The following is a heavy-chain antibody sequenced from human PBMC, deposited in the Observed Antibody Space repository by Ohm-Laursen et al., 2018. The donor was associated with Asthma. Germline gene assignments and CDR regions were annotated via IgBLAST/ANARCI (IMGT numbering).Heavy chain of an antibody. CDR2: IYIRNT. Sequence: GASVKVSCKVSGYSVTSYAFSWVRQAPGQRPGWMGWIYIRNTNYAPKFRDRITLSTDTSTNTAYMDLRSLRSDDTAVYYCVRDVVDRFDFWGQGSPVIVSS. J-gene: IGHJ4*02. CDR3: VRDVVDRFDF. V-gene: IGHV1-18*04. CDR1: GYSVTSYA. D-gene: IGHD2-21*01.